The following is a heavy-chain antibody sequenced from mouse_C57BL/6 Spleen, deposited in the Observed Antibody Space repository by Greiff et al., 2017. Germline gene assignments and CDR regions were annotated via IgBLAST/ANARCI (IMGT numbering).Heavy chain of an antibody. CDR2: IDPNSGGT. Sequence: QVQLQQPGAELVKPGASVKLSCKASGYTFTSYWMHWVKQRPGRGLEWIGRIDPNSGGTKYNEKFKSKATLTVDKPSSTAYMQLSSLTSKDSAVYYGARGYYGSSYGYYAMDYWGQGTSVTVSS. D-gene: IGHD1-1*01. CDR1: GYTFTSYW. J-gene: IGHJ4*01. CDR3: ARGYYGSSYGYYAMDY. V-gene: IGHV1-72*01.